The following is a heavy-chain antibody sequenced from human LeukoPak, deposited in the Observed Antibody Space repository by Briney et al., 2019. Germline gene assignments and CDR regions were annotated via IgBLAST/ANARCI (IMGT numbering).Heavy chain of an antibody. V-gene: IGHV4-34*01. CDR2: INHSGST. Sequence: SETLSLTCAVYGRSFSGYYWSWIRQPPGKGLEWIGEINHSGSTNYNPSLKSRVTISVDTSKNQFSLKLSSVTAADTDVYYCAREGRFRLTNTDGARFWNGPPGHYYYMDVWGKGTTVTVSS. D-gene: IGHD1-1*01. J-gene: IGHJ6*03. CDR1: GRSFSGYY. CDR3: AREGRFRLTNTDGARFWNGPPGHYYYMDV.